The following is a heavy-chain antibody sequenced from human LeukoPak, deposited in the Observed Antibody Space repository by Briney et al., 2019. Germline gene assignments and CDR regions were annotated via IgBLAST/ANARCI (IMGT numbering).Heavy chain of an antibody. CDR2: SYYSGTT. D-gene: IGHD2-15*01. J-gene: IGHJ4*02. Sequence: SETLSLTCTVSGGSINSSTYYWGRIRHLPGKGLEWIGTSYYSGTTYYSPSLKSRGTISVDTPKNQFSLKLTSVSAADTAVYFCARHGRRYCSGNSCPGVYFDSWGQGTLVTVSS. V-gene: IGHV4-39*01. CDR1: GGSINSSTYY. CDR3: ARHGRRYCSGNSCPGVYFDS.